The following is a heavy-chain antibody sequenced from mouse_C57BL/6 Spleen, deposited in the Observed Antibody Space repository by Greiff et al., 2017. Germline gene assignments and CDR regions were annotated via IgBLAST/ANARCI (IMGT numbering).Heavy chain of an antibody. CDR1: GYTFTDYY. V-gene: IGHV1-26*01. Sequence: VQLQQSGPELVKPGASVKISCKASGYTFTDYYMNWVKQSHGKSLEWIGDIIPNNGGTSYNQKLKGKATLTVDKSSSTDYMELRSLTSEDAAVYYCAHCNYYDDWGQGTTLTVSS. CDR3: AHCNYYDD. J-gene: IGHJ2*01. CDR2: IIPNNGGT. D-gene: IGHD1-1*01.